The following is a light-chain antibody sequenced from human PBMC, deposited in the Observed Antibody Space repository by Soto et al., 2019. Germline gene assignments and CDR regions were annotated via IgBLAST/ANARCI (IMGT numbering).Light chain of an antibody. Sequence: DIPMTQSPSTLSASVGDRVTITCRASQSIGRSLASYQQKPGKAPKLLIFKASTLESGVPSRFSGSGSGTEFPLPINSLQPDDFATYYCQQCDSSSYTFGQGTKLDSK. V-gene: IGKV1-5*03. CDR3: QQCDSSSYT. CDR2: KAS. J-gene: IGKJ2*01. CDR1: QSIGRS.